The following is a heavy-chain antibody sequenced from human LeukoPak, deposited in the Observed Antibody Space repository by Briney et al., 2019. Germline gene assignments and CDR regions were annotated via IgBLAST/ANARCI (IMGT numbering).Heavy chain of an antibody. J-gene: IGHJ6*03. Sequence: SETLSLMCTVSGDSISTYSWSWIRQAPGQGLEWIGYIHFSGSTIYNPSLKRRVTISLDTSKDQFSLRLTSVAAADTAVYFCARHREAGIAISSFPYYYYSFYMDVWGTGTTVTVSS. CDR3: ARHREAGIAISSFPYYYYSFYMDV. CDR1: GDSISTYS. V-gene: IGHV4-59*08. CDR2: IHFSGST. D-gene: IGHD3-9*01.